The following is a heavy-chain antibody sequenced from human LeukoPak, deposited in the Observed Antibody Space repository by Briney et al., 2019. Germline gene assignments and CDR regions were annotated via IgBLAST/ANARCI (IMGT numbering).Heavy chain of an antibody. V-gene: IGHV1-46*01. CDR2: IYPRDGST. Sequence: ASVKVSCKASGYTFTSNYIHWVRQAPGQGLEWMGMIYPRDGSTSYAQKFQGRVTVTRDTSTSIVHMELSGLRSEDTAVYYCARDQEGFDYWGXGTLVTVSS. J-gene: IGHJ4*02. CDR3: ARDQEGFDY. CDR1: GYTFTSNY.